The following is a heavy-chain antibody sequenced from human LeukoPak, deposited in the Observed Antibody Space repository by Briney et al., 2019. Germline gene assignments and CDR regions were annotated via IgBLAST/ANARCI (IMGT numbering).Heavy chain of an antibody. J-gene: IGHJ4*02. CDR1: GGSFSGYY. CDR3: ARDRDGITGTTYFDY. CDR2: INHSGST. D-gene: IGHD1-20*01. Sequence: SETLSLTCAVYGGSFSGYYWSWIRQPPGKGLEWIGEINHSGSTNYNPSLKSRVTISVDTSKNQFSLKLSSVTAADTAVYYCARDRDGITGTTYFDYWGQGTLVTVSS. V-gene: IGHV4-34*01.